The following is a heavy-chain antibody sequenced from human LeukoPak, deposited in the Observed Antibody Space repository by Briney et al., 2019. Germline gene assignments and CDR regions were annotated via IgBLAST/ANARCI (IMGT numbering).Heavy chain of an antibody. Sequence: ASETLSLTCTVSGGSISSSSYYWSWIRQPAGKGLEWIGRIYTSGSTNYNPSLKSRVTISVDTSKNQFSLKLSSVTAADTAVYYCARSHWGPYGSRIANWFDPWGQGTLVTVSS. D-gene: IGHD6-13*01. V-gene: IGHV4-61*02. CDR1: GGSISSSSYY. CDR3: ARSHWGPYGSRIANWFDP. CDR2: IYTSGST. J-gene: IGHJ5*02.